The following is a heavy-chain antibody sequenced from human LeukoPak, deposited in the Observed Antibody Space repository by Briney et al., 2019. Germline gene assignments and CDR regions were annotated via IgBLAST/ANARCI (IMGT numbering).Heavy chain of an antibody. D-gene: IGHD1-26*01. J-gene: IGHJ5*02. V-gene: IGHV3-48*04. CDR3: ARGQEWELLFWFDP. CDR2: ISSSSSTI. Sequence: GGSLRLSCAASGFTFSSYSMNWVRQAPGKGLEWVSYISSSSSTIYYADSVKGRFTISRDNAKNSLYLQMYSLRAEDTAVYYCARGQEWELLFWFDPWGQETLVTVSS. CDR1: GFTFSSYS.